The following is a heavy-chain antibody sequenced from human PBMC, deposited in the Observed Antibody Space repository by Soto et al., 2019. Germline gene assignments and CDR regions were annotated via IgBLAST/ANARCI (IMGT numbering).Heavy chain of an antibody. CDR2: INHSGST. CDR1: GGSFSGYY. D-gene: IGHD3-3*01. Sequence: PWETLSLTCAVYGGSFSGYYWSWIRQPPGKGLEWIGEINHSGSTNYNPSLKSRVTISVDTSKNQFSLKLSSVTAADTAVYYCARGHYDFWGQGTLVTVSS. V-gene: IGHV4-34*01. J-gene: IGHJ4*02. CDR3: ARGHYDF.